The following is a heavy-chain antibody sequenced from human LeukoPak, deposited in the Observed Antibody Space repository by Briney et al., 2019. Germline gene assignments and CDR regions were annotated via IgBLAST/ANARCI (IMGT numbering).Heavy chain of an antibody. D-gene: IGHD6-13*01. J-gene: IGHJ4*02. Sequence: SETLSLTCTVSGGSISSYYWSWIRQPPGKGLEWIGYIYYSGSTNYNPSLKSRVTISVDTSKNQFSLKLTSVTAADTAVYYCARVVAAATYYFDYWGQGTLVTVSS. CDR3: ARVVAAATYYFDY. CDR2: IYYSGST. V-gene: IGHV4-59*01. CDR1: GGSISSYY.